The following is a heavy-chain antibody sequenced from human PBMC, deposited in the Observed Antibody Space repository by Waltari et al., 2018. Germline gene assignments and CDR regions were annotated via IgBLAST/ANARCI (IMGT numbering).Heavy chain of an antibody. V-gene: IGHV1-24*01. CDR3: ATVRIVGALDAFDI. D-gene: IGHD1-26*01. Sequence: QVQLVQSGAEVKKPRASVKVSCKVSGYTLTDLSVHWVQLAPGKGLEWMGGFDPEDGETIYAQKSQGRVTMTEDTSTDTAYMELSSLRSEDTAVYYCATVRIVGALDAFDIWGQGTMVTVSS. CDR1: GYTLTDLS. J-gene: IGHJ3*02. CDR2: FDPEDGET.